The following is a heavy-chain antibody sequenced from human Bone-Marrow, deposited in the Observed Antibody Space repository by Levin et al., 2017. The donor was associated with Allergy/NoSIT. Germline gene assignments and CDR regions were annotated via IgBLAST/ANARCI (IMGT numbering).Heavy chain of an antibody. CDR2: IYYSGST. V-gene: IGHV4-59*01. D-gene: IGHD2-2*01. CDR1: GGSISSYY. Sequence: PSETLSLTCTVSGGSISSYYWSWIRQPPGKGLEWIGYIYYSGSTNYNTSLKSRVTISVDTSKNQFSLKLSSVTAADTAVYYCARVPAGRRYYYYGMDVWGQGTTVTVSS. J-gene: IGHJ6*02. CDR3: ARVPAGRRYYYYGMDV.